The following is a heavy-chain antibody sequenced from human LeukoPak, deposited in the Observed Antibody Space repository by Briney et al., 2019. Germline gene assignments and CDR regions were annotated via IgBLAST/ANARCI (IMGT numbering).Heavy chain of an antibody. CDR2: IYYSGST. J-gene: IGHJ4*02. D-gene: IGHD5-18*01. V-gene: IGHV4-39*07. CDR3: AREIQLWLRGDDY. CDR1: SXXXXSYY. Sequence: SXXXXSYYWGWVRQPPGKGLEWLGSIYYSGSTYYNPPLKSRVTISVDTSKNQFSLKLSSVTAADTAVYYCAREIQLWLRGDDYWGQGTLVTVSA.